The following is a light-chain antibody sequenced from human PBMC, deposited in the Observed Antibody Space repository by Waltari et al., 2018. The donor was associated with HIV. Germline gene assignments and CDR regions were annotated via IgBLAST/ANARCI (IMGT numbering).Light chain of an antibody. CDR3: QQTFSPPRT. J-gene: IGKJ2*01. CDR2: GAS. CDR1: QNICTY. V-gene: IGKV1-39*01. Sequence: DINMTQSPSSLSASVGDRVTIPCRASQNICTYLNWYHQSPGKAPMLLVFGASTLQGGVASRFSGSGSEIEFALSIAGLKPEDFGTYFCQQTFSPPRTFGPGT.